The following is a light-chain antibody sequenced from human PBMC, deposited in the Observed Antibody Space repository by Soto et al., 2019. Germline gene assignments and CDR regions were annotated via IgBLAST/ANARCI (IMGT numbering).Light chain of an antibody. Sequence: DIQLTQSPSFLSASVGERVTITCRASQGISSYLAWYQQKPGKAPKLLIYAASTLQSGVPSMFSGSGSGTEFTLTISSLQPEDFATYYCQQLNSYPLTFGPGTKVDIK. CDR3: QQLNSYPLT. CDR2: AAS. CDR1: QGISSY. J-gene: IGKJ3*01. V-gene: IGKV1-9*01.